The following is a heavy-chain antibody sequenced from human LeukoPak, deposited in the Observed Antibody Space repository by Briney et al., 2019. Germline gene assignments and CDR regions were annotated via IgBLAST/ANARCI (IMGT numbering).Heavy chain of an antibody. J-gene: IGHJ6*02. Sequence: GGSRRLSCAASGFTFSTYWMNWVRQAPGKGLEWVANINQEGSEKFYVDSVRGRFTISRDNAKNSLYLQMNSLRAEDTAVYYCARDTRRDTYYHGMDVWGQGTTVTVSS. CDR2: INQEGSEK. V-gene: IGHV3-7*04. CDR3: ARDTRRDTYYHGMDV. CDR1: GFTFSTYW. D-gene: IGHD5-18*01.